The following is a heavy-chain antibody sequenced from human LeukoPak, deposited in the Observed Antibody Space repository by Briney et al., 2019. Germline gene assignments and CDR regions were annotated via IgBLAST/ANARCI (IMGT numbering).Heavy chain of an antibody. V-gene: IGHV4-61*02. J-gene: IGHJ6*03. CDR3: ARVARDGYDGGDYYYYYYMAV. Sequence: SETLSLTCTVSGGFISSGSYYWSWIRQSAGKGLEWIGRIYNSGSTNYNPSLKSRVTISVDTSKNQFSLKLRSVTAADTAVYYCARVARDGYDGGDYYYYYYMAVWGKGTTVTVSS. D-gene: IGHD5-12*01. CDR1: GGFISSGSYY. CDR2: IYNSGST.